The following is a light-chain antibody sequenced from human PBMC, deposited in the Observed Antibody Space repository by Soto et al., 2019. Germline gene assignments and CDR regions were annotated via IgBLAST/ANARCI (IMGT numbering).Light chain of an antibody. V-gene: IGKV1-5*03. CDR2: KAS. J-gene: IGKJ1*01. CDR1: QSFSNW. CDR3: QQYNSYSWT. Sequence: DIQMTQSPSTLSASVGDTVTITCRASQSFSNWLAWYQQKPGQAPKFLIYKASTLASGVPSRFSGSGSGTEFTLTISSLQPDDFANYYCQQYNSYSWTFGQGTKGEIK.